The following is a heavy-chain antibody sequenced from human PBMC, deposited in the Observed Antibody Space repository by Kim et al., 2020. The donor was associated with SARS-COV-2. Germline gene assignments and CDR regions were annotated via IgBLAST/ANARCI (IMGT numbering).Heavy chain of an antibody. D-gene: IGHD6-19*01. CDR1: GGSFSGYY. Sequence: SETLSLTCAVYGGSFSGYYWSWIRQPPGKGLEWIGEINHSGSTNYNPSLKSRVTISVDTSKNQFSLKLSSVTAADTAVYYCARGSSGWFQDWFDPWGQGTLVTVSS. CDR2: INHSGST. J-gene: IGHJ5*02. V-gene: IGHV4-34*01. CDR3: ARGSSGWFQDWFDP.